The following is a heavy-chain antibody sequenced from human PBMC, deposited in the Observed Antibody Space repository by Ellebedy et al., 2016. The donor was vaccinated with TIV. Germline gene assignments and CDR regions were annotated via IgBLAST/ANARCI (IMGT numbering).Heavy chain of an antibody. CDR2: ISSNGGST. J-gene: IGHJ6*02. Sequence: GESLKISCAASGFTFSSYAMHWVRQAPGKGLEYVSAISSNGGSTYYADSVKGRFTISRDNSKNTLYLQMNSLRAEDTAVYYCAKIPNIQLDGMDVWGQGTTVTVSS. CDR1: GFTFSSYA. CDR3: AKIPNIQLDGMDV. D-gene: IGHD5-18*01. V-gene: IGHV3-64*04.